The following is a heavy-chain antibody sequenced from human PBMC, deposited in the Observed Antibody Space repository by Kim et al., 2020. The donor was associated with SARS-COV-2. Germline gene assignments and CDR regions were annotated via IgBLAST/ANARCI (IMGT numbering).Heavy chain of an antibody. CDR3: ALAAAGTFFDY. J-gene: IGHJ4*02. D-gene: IGHD6-13*01. V-gene: IGHV3-48*04. CDR2: I. Sequence: IYYADSVKGRFTISRDNAKNSLYLQMNSLRAEDTAVYYCALAAAGTFFDYWGQGTLVTVSS.